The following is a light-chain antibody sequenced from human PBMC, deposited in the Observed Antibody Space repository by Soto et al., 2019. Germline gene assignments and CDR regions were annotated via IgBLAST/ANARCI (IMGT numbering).Light chain of an antibody. CDR3: QQYNNWPLT. CDR2: AAS. CDR1: QSISRN. J-gene: IGKJ1*01. Sequence: EIVMTQSPATLSVSPGERVTLSCRASQSISRNLAWYQQKPGQAPRLLIYAASTRATGLPARFSGSGSGTEFTLTISSPQSEDFAVYSCQQYNNWPLTFGQGTKVEVK. V-gene: IGKV3-15*01.